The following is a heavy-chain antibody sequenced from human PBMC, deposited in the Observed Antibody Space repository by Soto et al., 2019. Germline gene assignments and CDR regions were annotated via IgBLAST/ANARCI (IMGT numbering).Heavy chain of an antibody. V-gene: IGHV3-33*01. Sequence: GGSLRLSCAASGFTFSSYGMHWVRQAPGKGLEWVAVIWYDGSNKYYADSVKGRFTISRDNSKNTLYLQMNSLRAEDTAVYYCARDGYCSGGRCYSVPVFDYWGQGTLVTVSS. CDR1: GFTFSSYG. CDR2: IWYDGSNK. D-gene: IGHD2-15*01. CDR3: ARDGYCSGGRCYSVPVFDY. J-gene: IGHJ4*02.